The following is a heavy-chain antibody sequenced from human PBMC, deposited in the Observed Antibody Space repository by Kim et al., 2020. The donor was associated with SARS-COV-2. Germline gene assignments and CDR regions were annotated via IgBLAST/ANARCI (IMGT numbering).Heavy chain of an antibody. Sequence: SVKVSCKASGGTFSSYTISWVRQAPGQGLEWMGRIIPILGIANYAQKFQGRVTITADKSTSTAYMELSSLRSEDTAVYYCARENGHYYDSSGYSNNWFDPWGQGTLVTVSS. J-gene: IGHJ5*02. CDR2: IIPILGIA. CDR3: ARENGHYYDSSGYSNNWFDP. D-gene: IGHD3-22*01. V-gene: IGHV1-69*04. CDR1: GGTFSSYT.